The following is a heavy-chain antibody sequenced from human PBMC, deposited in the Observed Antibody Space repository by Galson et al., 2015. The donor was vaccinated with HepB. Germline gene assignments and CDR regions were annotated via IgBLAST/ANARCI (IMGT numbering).Heavy chain of an antibody. J-gene: IGHJ4*02. CDR1: GYTFTSHG. Sequence: SVKVSCKASGYTFTSHGFNWVRQAPGQGLEWLGWISAYNGNTYYVQKLQGRVTMTTDTSTSTVYMELRSLRPDDTAVYCCHSCSTTSCPWWGQGTLVTVSS. D-gene: IGHD2-2*01. CDR3: HSCSTTSCPW. V-gene: IGHV1-18*04. CDR2: ISAYNGNT.